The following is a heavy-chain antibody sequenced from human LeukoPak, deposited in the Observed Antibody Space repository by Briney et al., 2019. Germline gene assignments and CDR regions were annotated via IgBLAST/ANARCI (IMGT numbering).Heavy chain of an antibody. Sequence: SETLSLTCTVSGGSISSYYWSWIRQPPGKGLEWIGYIYTSGSTNYNPSLKSRVTISVDTSKNQFSLKLSSVTAADTAVYYCASHSDSGSYVDYWGQGTLVTVSS. V-gene: IGHV4-4*09. J-gene: IGHJ4*02. D-gene: IGHD1-26*01. CDR3: ASHSDSGSYVDY. CDR1: GGSISSYY. CDR2: IYTSGST.